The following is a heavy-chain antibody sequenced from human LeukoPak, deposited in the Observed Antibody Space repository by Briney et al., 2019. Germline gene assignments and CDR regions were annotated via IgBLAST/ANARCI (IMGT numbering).Heavy chain of an antibody. Sequence: TAGGSLRLSCAASGITFSNGWMKWGRQAPGKGLEWVGRIYRSSNGETTDYGAPVKGRFTMSRDYSKNTLYLQMNSLKTEDKAVYYCTTYSGGSCPFWGQGTPVTVSS. CDR3: TTYSGGSCPF. J-gene: IGHJ4*02. V-gene: IGHV3-15*01. D-gene: IGHD6-19*01. CDR2: IYRSSNGETT. CDR1: GITFSNGW.